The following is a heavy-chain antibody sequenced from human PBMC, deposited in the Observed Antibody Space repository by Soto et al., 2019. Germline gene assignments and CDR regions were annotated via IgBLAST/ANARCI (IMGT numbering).Heavy chain of an antibody. CDR2: VHHDGNA. D-gene: IGHD3-3*01. V-gene: IGHV4-38-2*02. CDR1: GFSVRSTYF. J-gene: IGHJ5*02. Sequence: SETLSLTCVVSGFSVRSTYFWGWIRQPPGKGLEWIGSVHHDGNAYYSPSVLGRVSMSVDTANNQVSLRLSSVTAADTAVYYCARDQAHYDFWSGYYQYNWFDPWGQGTLVTVSS. CDR3: ARDQAHYDFWSGYYQYNWFDP.